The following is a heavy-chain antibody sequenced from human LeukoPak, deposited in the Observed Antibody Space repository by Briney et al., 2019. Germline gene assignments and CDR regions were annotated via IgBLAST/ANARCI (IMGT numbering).Heavy chain of an antibody. J-gene: IGHJ3*02. Sequence: GGSLRLSCAASGFTFSSYGMSWVRQASGKGLEWVANIKQDGSEKYYVDSVKGRFTISRDNAKNSLYLQMNSLRAEDTAVYYCARPSYDSSGYYYRQENDDAFDIWGQGTMVTVSS. D-gene: IGHD3-22*01. CDR3: ARPSYDSSGYYYRQENDDAFDI. CDR1: GFTFSSYG. V-gene: IGHV3-7*01. CDR2: IKQDGSEK.